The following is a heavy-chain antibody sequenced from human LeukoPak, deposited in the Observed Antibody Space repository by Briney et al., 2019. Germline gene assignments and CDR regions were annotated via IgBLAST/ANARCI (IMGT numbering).Heavy chain of an antibody. CDR1: GFTFSSYW. CDR2: IKQDGSEK. J-gene: IGHJ3*02. V-gene: IGHV3-7*01. D-gene: IGHD6-13*01. Sequence: GGSLRLSCAASGFTFSSYWMSWVRQAPGKGLEWVSNIKQDGSEKYYVDSVKGRFTISRDNAKNSLYLQMNSLRAEDTAVYYCARDHRYSSSWPDAFDIWGQGTMVTVSS. CDR3: ARDHRYSSSWPDAFDI.